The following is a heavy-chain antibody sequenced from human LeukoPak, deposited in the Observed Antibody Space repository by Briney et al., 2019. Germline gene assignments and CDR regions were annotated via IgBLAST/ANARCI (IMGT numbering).Heavy chain of an antibody. CDR2: ISSSSSYI. Sequence: PGGSLRLSCAASGFTFSSYSMNWVRQAPGPGLELVSSISSSSSYIYYADSVKGRFTISRDNAKNSLYLQMNSLRAEDTAVYYCAREREDSYGYFGRVDYWGQGTLVTVSS. V-gene: IGHV3-21*01. CDR3: AREREDSYGYFGRVDY. D-gene: IGHD5-18*01. CDR1: GFTFSSYS. J-gene: IGHJ4*02.